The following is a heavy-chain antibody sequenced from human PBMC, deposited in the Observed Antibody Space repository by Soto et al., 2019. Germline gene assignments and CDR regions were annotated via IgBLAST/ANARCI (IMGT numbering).Heavy chain of an antibody. V-gene: IGHV5-10-1*01. CDR2: IGPSDSYT. J-gene: IGHJ6*02. Sequence: PGESLKISCKGSGYSFTSYWISWVRQMPGKGLEWMGRIGPSDSYTNYSPSFQGHVTISADKSISTAYLQWSSLKASDTAMYYCARSLAARRPDYYGMDVWGQGTTVTVSS. D-gene: IGHD6-6*01. CDR1: GYSFTSYW. CDR3: ARSLAARRPDYYGMDV.